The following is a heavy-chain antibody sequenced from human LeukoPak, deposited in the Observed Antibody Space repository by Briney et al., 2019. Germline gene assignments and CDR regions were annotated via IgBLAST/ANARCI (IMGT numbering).Heavy chain of an antibody. CDR3: TRRWGSNWYYDY. J-gene: IGHJ4*02. CDR1: GLTFSGSA. V-gene: IGHV3-73*01. CDR2: IRSKANSYAT. D-gene: IGHD6-13*01. Sequence: SGGSLRLSCGASGLTFSGSAMHWVRQASGKGLEWVGRIRSKANSYATAYAASVKGRFTISRDDLKNTAYLQMNSLKTEDTAVYYCTRRWGSNWYYDYWGQGTLVTVSS.